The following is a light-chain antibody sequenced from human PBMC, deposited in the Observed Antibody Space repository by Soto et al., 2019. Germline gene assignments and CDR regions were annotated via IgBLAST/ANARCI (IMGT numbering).Light chain of an antibody. CDR1: QDIRKY. Sequence: DIQMTQSPTSLSATVGDRVTNTCQASQDIRKYLNWYQQKPGRAPKLLIYGASNLETGVPSRFSGSGYGTDFTFTISSLQPEDIATYYCQHYDHLPPFTFGPG. CDR3: QHYDHLPPFT. J-gene: IGKJ3*01. CDR2: GAS. V-gene: IGKV1-33*01.